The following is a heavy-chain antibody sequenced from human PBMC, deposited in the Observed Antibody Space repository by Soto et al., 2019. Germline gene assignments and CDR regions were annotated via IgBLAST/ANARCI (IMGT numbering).Heavy chain of an antibody. CDR2: INPSAGGT. CDR3: ARDSTLAY. V-gene: IGHV1-46*01. CDR1: GYTFTNYY. Sequence: ASVKVSCKASGYTFTNYYMHWVRQAPGQGLEWMGIINPSAGGTSYAPKFQARVTMTRDTSTGTVHMELSSLRPDDTAVYYCARDSTLAYWGQGTLVTVSS. J-gene: IGHJ4*02.